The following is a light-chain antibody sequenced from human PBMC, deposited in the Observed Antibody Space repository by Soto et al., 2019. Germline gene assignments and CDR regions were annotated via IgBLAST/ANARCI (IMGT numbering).Light chain of an antibody. V-gene: IGLV1-44*01. J-gene: IGLJ1*01. Sequence: QSVLTQPPSASGTPGQRVTISCSGSSSNIGSNTVNWYQQLPGTAPKLLIYSSSQRPSGVSNRFSGSKSGNTASLTISGLQAEDEADYYCSSYTSSSTYVFGTGTKLTVL. CDR3: SSYTSSSTYV. CDR2: SSS. CDR1: SSNIGSNT.